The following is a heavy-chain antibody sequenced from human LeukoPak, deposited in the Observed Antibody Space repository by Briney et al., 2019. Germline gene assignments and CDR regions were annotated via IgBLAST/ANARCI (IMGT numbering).Heavy chain of an antibody. D-gene: IGHD1-1*01. CDR1: GFTFSSYE. J-gene: IGHJ4*02. CDR2: INWNGGST. Sequence: GGSLRLSXAASGFTFSSYEMTWVRQAPGKGLEWVPGINWNGGSTRYADSVKGRFTISRDNAKNSLYLQMNSLRAEDTALYYCARSGTGGRSSPYWGQGTLVTVSS. CDR3: ARSGTGGRSSPY. V-gene: IGHV3-20*04.